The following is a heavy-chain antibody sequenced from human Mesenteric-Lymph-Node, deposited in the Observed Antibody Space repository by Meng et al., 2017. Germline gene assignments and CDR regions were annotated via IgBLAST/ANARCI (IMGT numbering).Heavy chain of an antibody. V-gene: IGHV3-53*02. J-gene: IGHJ4*02. CDR2: IFSGGNT. Sequence: VQLVGTGGALIQPGGSLRLSCAASGLTVSSNYMSWVRQAPGKGLEWVSIIFSGGNTYYADSVKGRFTISRDNSQNTLHLQMNNLRAEDTAVYYCARDQLDYWGQGTLVTVSS. CDR3: ARDQLDY. CDR1: GLTVSSNY.